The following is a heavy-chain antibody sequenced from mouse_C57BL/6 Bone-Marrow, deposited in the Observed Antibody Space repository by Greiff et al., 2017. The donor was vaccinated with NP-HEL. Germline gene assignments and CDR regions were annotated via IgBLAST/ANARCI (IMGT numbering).Heavy chain of an antibody. V-gene: IGHV14-1*01. D-gene: IGHD1-1*01. CDR3: RYYSSSYRYFDV. CDR1: GFNIKDYY. Sequence: VQLQQSGAELVRPGASVKLSCTASGFNIKDYYMHWVKQRPEQGLEWIGRIDPEDGDTEYAPKFQGKATMTADTSSNTAYLQLSSLTSEDTAVYYCRYYSSSYRYFDVWGTGTTVTVSS. CDR2: IDPEDGDT. J-gene: IGHJ1*03.